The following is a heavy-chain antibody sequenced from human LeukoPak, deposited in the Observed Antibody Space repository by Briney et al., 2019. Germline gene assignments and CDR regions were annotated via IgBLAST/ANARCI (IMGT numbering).Heavy chain of an antibody. CDR2: IYYSGST. D-gene: IGHD1-14*01. Sequence: PSETLSLTCTVSGGSISSSSYYWGWIRQPPGKGLEWIGSIYYSGSTYYNPSLKSRVTISVDTSKNQFSLKLSSVTAADTAVYYCASATFRTGDYYYYYMDVWGKGTTVTVSS. V-gene: IGHV4-39*07. CDR1: GGSISSSSYY. J-gene: IGHJ6*03. CDR3: ASATFRTGDYYYYYMDV.